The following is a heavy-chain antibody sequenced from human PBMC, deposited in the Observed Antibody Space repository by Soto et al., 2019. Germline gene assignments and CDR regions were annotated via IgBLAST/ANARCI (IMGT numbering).Heavy chain of an antibody. J-gene: IGHJ6*02. D-gene: IGHD4-17*01. CDR1: GDSISNAAYY. V-gene: IGHV4-39*01. CDR2: IHNSGST. Sequence: PSETLSLTCTVSGDSISNAAYYWGWIRQPPGKGLEWIGSIHNSGSTYFNPSLKSRVTISVDTSKNQFSLKLSSVTAADTAVYYCASPAPTVTIGRYGMDVWGQGTTVTVSS. CDR3: ASPAPTVTIGRYGMDV.